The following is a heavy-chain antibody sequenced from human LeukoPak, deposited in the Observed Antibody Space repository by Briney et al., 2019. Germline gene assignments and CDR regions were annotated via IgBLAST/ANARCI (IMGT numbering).Heavy chain of an antibody. V-gene: IGHV4-59*12. CDR2: IYYSGST. CDR1: GGSISSYY. CDR3: AREGSDSSGSFFDY. J-gene: IGHJ4*02. Sequence: SETLSLTCTVSGGSISSYYWSWIRQPPGKGLEWIGYIYYSGSTYYNPSLKSRVTISVDTSKNQFSLKLSSMTAADTAVYYCAREGSDSSGSFFDYWGQGTLVTVSS. D-gene: IGHD3-22*01.